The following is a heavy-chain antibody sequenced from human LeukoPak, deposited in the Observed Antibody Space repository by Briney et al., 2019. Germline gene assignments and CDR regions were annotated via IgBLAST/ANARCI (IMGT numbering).Heavy chain of an antibody. J-gene: IGHJ5*02. D-gene: IGHD3-9*01. CDR2: IIPIFGTA. CDR1: GGTFSSYA. CDR3: ARRNVLRYFDWSGGWFDP. V-gene: IGHV1-69*06. Sequence: SVKVSCKASGGTFSSYAISWVRQAPGPGLEWMGGIIPIFGTANYAQKFQGRVTITADKSTSTAYMELSSLRSEDTAVYYCARRNVLRYFDWSGGWFDPWGQGTLVTVSS.